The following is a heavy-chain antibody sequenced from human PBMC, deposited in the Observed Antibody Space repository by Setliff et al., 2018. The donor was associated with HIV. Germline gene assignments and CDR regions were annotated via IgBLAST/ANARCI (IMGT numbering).Heavy chain of an antibody. D-gene: IGHD1-26*01. CDR2: MYADAKT. CDR3: ATVGFSRSYYATPYFYGLDV. J-gene: IGHJ6*02. V-gene: IGHV3-66*01. CDR1: GFPVSNNY. Sequence: GGSLRLSCAASGFPVSNNYVSWVRQAPGKGLEWVSIMYADAKTYYADSVKGRFIISRDNSRNTLYLQMNRLRPEDTALCYCATVGFSRSYYATPYFYGLDVWGPGTTVTVS.